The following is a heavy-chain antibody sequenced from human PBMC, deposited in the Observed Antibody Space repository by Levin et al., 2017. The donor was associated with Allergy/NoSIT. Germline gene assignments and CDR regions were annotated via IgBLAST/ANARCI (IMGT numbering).Heavy chain of an antibody. CDR1: GFTFSSYA. Sequence: GESLKISCAASGFTFSSYAMSWVRQAPGKGLEWVSAISGSGGSTYYADSVKGRFTISRDNSKNTLYLQMNSLRAEDTAVYYCAKERFWQWLEGAFDIWGQGTMVTVSS. V-gene: IGHV3-23*01. D-gene: IGHD6-19*01. CDR2: ISGSGGST. CDR3: AKERFWQWLEGAFDI. J-gene: IGHJ3*02.